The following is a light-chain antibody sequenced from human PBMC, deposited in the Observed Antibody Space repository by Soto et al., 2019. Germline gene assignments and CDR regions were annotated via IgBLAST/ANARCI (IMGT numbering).Light chain of an antibody. J-gene: IGLJ1*01. Sequence: QSALTQPASVSGSPGQSITISCTGTSSDVGAYNYVSWYQQHPGKVPKLMIYDVSDRPSGVSNRFSGSKSGNTASLTISGLQAEEEADYFCSLFSRRNSYVFGTGTKVTVL. CDR3: SLFSRRNSYV. CDR1: SSDVGAYNY. V-gene: IGLV2-14*03. CDR2: DVS.